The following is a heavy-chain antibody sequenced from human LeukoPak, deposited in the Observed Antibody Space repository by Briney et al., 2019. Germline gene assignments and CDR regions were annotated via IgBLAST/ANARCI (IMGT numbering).Heavy chain of an antibody. D-gene: IGHD6-19*01. CDR2: TYYRSKWYN. CDR1: GDSVSSNSAT. Sequence: SQTLSLTCAISGDSVSSNSATWNWIRQSPSRGLEWLGRTYYRSKWYNEYAVSVRSRITINSDTSENQFSLQLNSVTPEDTAVYFCAAGHNFDHWGHGTLVTVPS. J-gene: IGHJ4*01. V-gene: IGHV6-1*01. CDR3: AAGHNFDH.